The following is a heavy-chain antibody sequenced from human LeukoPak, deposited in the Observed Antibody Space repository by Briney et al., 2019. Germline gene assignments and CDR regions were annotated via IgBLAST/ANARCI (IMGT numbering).Heavy chain of an antibody. CDR1: GFTFSSYS. CDR3: AREGYSSSHFDY. D-gene: IGHD6-13*01. Sequence: GGSLRLSCAASGFTFSSYSMNWVRQAPGEGLEWVSSISSSSSYIYYADSVKGRFTISRDNAKNSLYLQMNSLRAEDTAVYYCAREGYSSSHFDYWGQGTLVTVSS. V-gene: IGHV3-21*01. CDR2: ISSSSSYI. J-gene: IGHJ4*02.